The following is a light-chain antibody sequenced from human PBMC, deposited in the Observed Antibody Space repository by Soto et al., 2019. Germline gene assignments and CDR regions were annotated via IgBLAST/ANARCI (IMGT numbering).Light chain of an antibody. CDR3: MQALQTPYT. Sequence: DIVMTQSPLSQPVTPGEPASISCRSSQSLLHSNGYTYLDWYLQKPGQSPHLLIYLSFNRASGVPDRFRGSVSGTDFTLKISRVEAEDVGVYYCMQALQTPYTFGQGTKLEIK. J-gene: IGKJ2*01. CDR2: LSF. CDR1: QSLLHSNGYTY. V-gene: IGKV2-28*01.